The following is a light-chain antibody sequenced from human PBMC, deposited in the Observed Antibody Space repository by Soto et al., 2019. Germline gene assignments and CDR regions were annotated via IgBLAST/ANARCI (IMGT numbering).Light chain of an antibody. CDR1: QSISSW. J-gene: IGKJ5*01. CDR3: QQYNSYSP. Sequence: DIQMTQSPSTLSASVGDRVTTTCRASQSISSWLAWYQQKPGKAPKLLIYDASSLESGVPSRFSGSGSGTEFTLTISSLQPDDFATYYCQQYNSYSPFGQGTRLEIK. CDR2: DAS. V-gene: IGKV1-5*01.